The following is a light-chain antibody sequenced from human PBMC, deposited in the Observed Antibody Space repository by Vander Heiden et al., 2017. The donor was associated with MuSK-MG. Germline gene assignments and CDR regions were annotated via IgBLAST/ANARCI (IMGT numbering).Light chain of an antibody. Sequence: EIVLTQSPGTLSLSPGERATLSCRASQSVSTSNLVWYQQKPGQAPRLLIYGASSRATGTPDRFSGGGSGTDFTLTISRLEPEDFAVYYCQQYGSSPPLTFGGGTKVEIK. J-gene: IGKJ4*01. CDR1: QSVSTSN. V-gene: IGKV3-20*01. CDR2: GAS. CDR3: QQYGSSPPLT.